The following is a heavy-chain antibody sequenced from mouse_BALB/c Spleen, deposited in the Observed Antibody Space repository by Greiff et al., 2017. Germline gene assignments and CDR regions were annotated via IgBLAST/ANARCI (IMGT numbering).Heavy chain of an antibody. D-gene: IGHD2-14*01. CDR2: IDPENGDT. Sequence: EVRLQQSGAELVRSGASVKLSCTASGFNFTDYYMHWVKQRPEQGLEWIGWIDPENGDTEYAPKFQGKATMTADTSSNTAYLHLSSLTSEDSAVYYCASAYYGYDGIAYWGQGTLVTVSA. V-gene: IGHV14-4*02. CDR1: GFNFTDYY. CDR3: ASAYYGYDGIAY. J-gene: IGHJ3*01.